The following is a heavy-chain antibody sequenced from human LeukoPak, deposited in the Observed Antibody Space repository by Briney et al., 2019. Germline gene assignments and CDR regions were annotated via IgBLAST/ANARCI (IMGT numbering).Heavy chain of an antibody. D-gene: IGHD6-6*01. CDR3: ARDLGSSYAEGY. CDR2: ISSSSVYI. J-gene: IGHJ4*02. V-gene: IGHV3-21*01. Sequence: GGSLRLSCAASGFAFSSYSMNWVRQAPGKGLEWVSSISSSSVYIYYADSVKGRFTISRDNAKNSLYLQMNSLRAEDTAVYYCARDLGSSYAEGYWGQGTLVTVSS. CDR1: GFAFSSYS.